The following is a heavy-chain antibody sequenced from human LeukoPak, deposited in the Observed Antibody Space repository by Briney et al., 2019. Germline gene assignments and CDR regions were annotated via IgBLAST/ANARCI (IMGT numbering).Heavy chain of an antibody. J-gene: IGHJ5*02. CDR2: ISGYNAKT. Sequence: GASVKVSCKASGYTFSKYDISWVRQTPGQGFEWMGWISGYNAKTKYAQKFQGRVTMTTDTSTTTVYMDLRSLRSDDTAMYYCAREVVATIGGFSSRFDPWGQGTRVIVSS. V-gene: IGHV1-18*01. CDR3: AREVVATIGGFSSRFDP. CDR1: GYTFSKYD. D-gene: IGHD5-12*01.